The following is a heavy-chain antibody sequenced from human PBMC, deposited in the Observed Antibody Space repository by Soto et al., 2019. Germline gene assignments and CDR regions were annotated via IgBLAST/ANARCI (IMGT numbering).Heavy chain of an antibody. V-gene: IGHV3-30-3*01. CDR2: ISYDGSNK. D-gene: IGHD5-12*01. CDR1: GFTFSSYA. Sequence: QVQLVESGGGVVQPGRSLRLSCAASGFTFSSYAMHWVRQAPGKGLEWVAVISYDGSNKYYADSVKGRFTISRDNSKNTLYLPMNSLRAEDTAVYYCARDPRLATRSWGRYFDYWGQGTMVTVSS. CDR3: ARDPRLATRSWGRYFDY. J-gene: IGHJ4*02.